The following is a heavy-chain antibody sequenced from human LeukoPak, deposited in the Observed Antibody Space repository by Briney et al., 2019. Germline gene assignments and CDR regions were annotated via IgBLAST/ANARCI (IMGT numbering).Heavy chain of an antibody. J-gene: IGHJ4*02. V-gene: IGHV3-23*01. D-gene: IGHD3-16*02. CDR2: ISGNGGGT. Sequence: GGSLRLSCAASGFTFSTYGMSWVRQAPGKGLEWVSGISGNGGGTYYADSVKGRFTISRDNSKNTLYLQMNSLRAEDTALYYCAKLYYDYIWGSYRYYFFDSWGQGTLSTVSS. CDR3: AKLYYDYIWGSYRYYFFDS. CDR1: GFTFSTYG.